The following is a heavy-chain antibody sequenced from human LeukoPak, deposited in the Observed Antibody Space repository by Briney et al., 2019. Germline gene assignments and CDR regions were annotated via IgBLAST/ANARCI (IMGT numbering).Heavy chain of an antibody. V-gene: IGHV1-24*01. D-gene: IGHD1-26*01. CDR3: ATVWGGPSGSWVGAFDI. CDR1: GYTLTELS. J-gene: IGHJ3*02. Sequence: ASVKVSCKVSGYTLTELSMHWVRQAPGKGLEWRGGFDPEDGETIYAQKFQGRVTMTEDTSTDTAYMELSSLRSEDTAVYYCATVWGGPSGSWVGAFDIWGQGTMVTVSS. CDR2: FDPEDGET.